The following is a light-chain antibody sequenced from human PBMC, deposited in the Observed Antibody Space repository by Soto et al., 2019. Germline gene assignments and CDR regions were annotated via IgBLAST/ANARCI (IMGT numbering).Light chain of an antibody. CDR2: AAS. J-gene: IGKJ4*01. V-gene: IGKV3-15*01. CDR1: QSVSTN. Sequence: EIVMTQSPATLSVSPGERATLSCRASQSVSTNFAWYHQKPGQAPRLLIYAASTRASGIPDRFSGSGSGTEFTLTISSLQSEDFGVYFCHQYNNWPPEDTFGGGTKVEIK. CDR3: HQYNNWPPEDT.